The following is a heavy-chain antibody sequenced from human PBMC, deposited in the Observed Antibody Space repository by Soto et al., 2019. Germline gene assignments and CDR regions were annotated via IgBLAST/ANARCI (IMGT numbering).Heavy chain of an antibody. J-gene: IGHJ4*02. CDR3: ARVPLYYYGSGSYLFDY. D-gene: IGHD3-10*01. CDR2: IYHSGST. V-gene: IGHV4-4*02. CDR1: GDSIGSSNW. Sequence: SETLSLTCAVSGDSIGSSNWWSWVRQPPGKGLEWIGEIYHSGSTNYSPSLKSRVTISVDTSNNQFSLKLSSVTAADTAVYYSARVPLYYYGSGSYLFDYWGQGTLVTAPQ.